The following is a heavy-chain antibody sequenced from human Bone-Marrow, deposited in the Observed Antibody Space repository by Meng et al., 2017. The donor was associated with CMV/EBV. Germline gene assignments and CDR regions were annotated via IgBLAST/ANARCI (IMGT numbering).Heavy chain of an antibody. D-gene: IGHD2-21*01. V-gene: IGHV1-2*02. CDR2: INPNRGGT. Sequence: ASVKVSCKASGYTFTGYYMHWVRQAPGQGLEWMGWINPNRGGTNNAQKFQGRVTRTRDTSISTAYMELSRLRSDDTAVYYCARDLTGPYCGGDCYSDWFDPWGQGTLVTVSS. CDR3: ARDLTGPYCGGDCYSDWFDP. J-gene: IGHJ5*02. CDR1: GYTFTGYY.